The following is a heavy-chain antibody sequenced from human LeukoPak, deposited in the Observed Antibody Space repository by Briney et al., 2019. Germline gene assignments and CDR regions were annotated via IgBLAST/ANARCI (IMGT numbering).Heavy chain of an antibody. CDR2: ISGSGGST. Sequence: GGSLLLSCAASGLTFRSYAMSGGRPAPGKGLGWVSAISGSGGSTYYADSLKGRFPISTDNSKNTLYLQINSLRAEDTAVYYCADSGPSSGVFDYWGQGTLVTVSS. CDR1: GLTFRSYA. J-gene: IGHJ4*02. D-gene: IGHD6-19*01. CDR3: ADSGPSSGVFDY. V-gene: IGHV3-23*01.